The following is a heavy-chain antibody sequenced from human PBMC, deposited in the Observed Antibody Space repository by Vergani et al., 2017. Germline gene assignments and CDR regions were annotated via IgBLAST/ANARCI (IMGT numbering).Heavy chain of an antibody. CDR3: AKTRYPHCKGGNCYSSYYGLDL. Sequence: VQLVESGGGVVQPGRSLRLFCAASGFTFSSYEMNWVRQAPGKGLEWVSYISSSGSTIYYADSVKGRFTISRDNAKNSLYLQMNSLRVEDTAIYYCAKTRYPHCKGGNCYSSYYGLDLWGQGTTVTVSS. V-gene: IGHV3-48*03. CDR1: GFTFSSYE. J-gene: IGHJ6*02. D-gene: IGHD2-15*01. CDR2: ISSSGSTI.